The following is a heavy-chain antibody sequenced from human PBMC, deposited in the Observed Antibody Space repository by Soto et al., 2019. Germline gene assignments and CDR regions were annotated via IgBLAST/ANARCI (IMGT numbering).Heavy chain of an antibody. J-gene: IGHJ6*02. V-gene: IGHV4-31*03. CDR3: ARDRDSSGYDYISGTTNGMDV. CDR1: GGSISSGGYY. D-gene: IGHD3-22*01. CDR2: IYYSGST. Sequence: QVQLQESGPGLVKPSQTLSLTCTVSGGSISSGGYYWSWIRQHPGKGLEWIGYIYYSGSTYYNPSLKSRVTISVDTSKNQFSLKLSSVTAADTAVYYCARDRDSSGYDYISGTTNGMDVWGQGTTVTVSS.